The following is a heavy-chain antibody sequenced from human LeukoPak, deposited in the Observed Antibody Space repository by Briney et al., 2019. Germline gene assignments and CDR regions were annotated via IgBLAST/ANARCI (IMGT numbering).Heavy chain of an antibody. CDR3: ARVLRYCSGGNCYSGGLGYMDV. Sequence: PGESLRLSCAASGFTFSNYALHWVRQAPGKGLEWVAVISYDGSNKFYADSVRGRFTISRDNSKNTLFLQMNSLRPEDTAVYYCARVLRYCSGGNCYSGGLGYMDVWGKGTTVTISS. CDR1: GFTFSNYA. V-gene: IGHV3-30*04. CDR2: ISYDGSNK. J-gene: IGHJ6*03. D-gene: IGHD2-15*01.